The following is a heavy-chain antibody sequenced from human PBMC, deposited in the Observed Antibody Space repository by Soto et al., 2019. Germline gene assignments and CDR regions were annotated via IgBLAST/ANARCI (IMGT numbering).Heavy chain of an antibody. CDR1: GGTFSSYT. CDR2: IIPILGIA. Sequence: SVNVSCKASGGTFSSYTISWVRQAPGQGLEWMGRIIPILGIANYAQKFQGRVTITADKSTSTAYMELSSLRSEDTAVYYCAREPTLEWLFHFDYWGQGTLVTVSS. D-gene: IGHD3-3*01. J-gene: IGHJ4*02. CDR3: AREPTLEWLFHFDY. V-gene: IGHV1-69*04.